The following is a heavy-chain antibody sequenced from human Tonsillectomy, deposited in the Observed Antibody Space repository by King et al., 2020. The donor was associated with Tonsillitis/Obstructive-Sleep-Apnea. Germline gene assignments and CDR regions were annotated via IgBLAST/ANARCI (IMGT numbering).Heavy chain of an antibody. Sequence: VQLVESGGGLVQPGRSLRLSCAPSGFTFDDYAMHWVRQAPGKGLEWVSGISWNSGSIGYADSVKGRFTISRDNAKNSLYLQMNSLRAEDTALYYCAKDGTYYDFWSGYSYMDVWGKGTTVTVSS. CDR1: GFTFDDYA. J-gene: IGHJ6*03. CDR2: ISWNSGSI. V-gene: IGHV3-9*01. CDR3: AKDGTYYDFWSGYSYMDV. D-gene: IGHD3-3*01.